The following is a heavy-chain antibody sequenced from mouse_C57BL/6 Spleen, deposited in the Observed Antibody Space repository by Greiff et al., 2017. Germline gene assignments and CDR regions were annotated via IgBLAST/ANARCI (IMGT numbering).Heavy chain of an antibody. V-gene: IGHV1-74*01. CDR3: AKNDGYYDWYFDV. D-gene: IGHD2-3*01. Sequence: QVQLQQPGAELVKPGASVKVSCKASGYTFTSYWMHWVKQRPGQGLEWIGRIHPSDSDTNYNQKFKGKATLTVDKSSSTAYMQLSRLTSEDSAVYYCAKNDGYYDWYFDVWGTGTTVTVSS. CDR2: IHPSDSDT. J-gene: IGHJ1*03. CDR1: GYTFTSYW.